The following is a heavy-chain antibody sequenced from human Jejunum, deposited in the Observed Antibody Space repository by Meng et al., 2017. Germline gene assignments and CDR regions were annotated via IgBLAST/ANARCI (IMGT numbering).Heavy chain of an antibody. V-gene: IGHV4-61*01. CDR3: ARVILYSGSYYFDF. J-gene: IGHJ4*02. CDR2: VYYSGHT. D-gene: IGHD1-26*01. CDR1: GDSVSSDNYY. Sequence: QVQLQESGPGRVRPSETLSLTCTVSGDSVSSDNYYWSWIRQPPGQGLEWIGYVYYSGHTDYNPSLKRRVTISIDKSTNQFSLRLSSVTAADTAVYYCARVILYSGSYYFDFWGQGTLVTVSS.